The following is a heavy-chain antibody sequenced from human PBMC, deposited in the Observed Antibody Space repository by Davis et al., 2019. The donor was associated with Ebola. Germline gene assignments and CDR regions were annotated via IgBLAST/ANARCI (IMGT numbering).Heavy chain of an antibody. D-gene: IGHD2-2*01. V-gene: IGHV1-69*02. Sequence: SVQVSCEASGITSSSYSINWVRQAPGQGLAWIGWVIPLLCNAKTPQMFQGRVTITADKSTSTVYMEVSRLRFEDTALYYCAHSKEDILVLAGTVDHYGMDVWGQGTTVSVS. CDR3: AHSKEDILVLAGTVDHYGMDV. CDR1: GITSSSYS. J-gene: IGHJ6*02. CDR2: VIPLLCNA.